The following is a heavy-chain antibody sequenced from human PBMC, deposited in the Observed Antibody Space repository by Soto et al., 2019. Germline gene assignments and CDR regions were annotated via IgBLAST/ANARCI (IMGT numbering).Heavy chain of an antibody. CDR3: ATQYYDFWSGYYADYYGMDV. J-gene: IGHJ6*02. D-gene: IGHD3-3*01. V-gene: IGHV1-18*01. CDR2: ISAYNGNT. CDR1: GYTFTSYG. Sequence: WASVKVSCKASGYTFTSYGISWVRQAPGQGLEWMGWISAYNGNTNYAQKLQGRVTMTTDTSTSTAYMELRSLRSDDTAVYYCATQYYDFWSGYYADYYGMDVWGQGTTVTVSS.